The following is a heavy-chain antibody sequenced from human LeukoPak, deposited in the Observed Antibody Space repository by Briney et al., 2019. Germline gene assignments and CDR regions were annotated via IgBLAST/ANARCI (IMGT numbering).Heavy chain of an antibody. CDR2: ISGSGGST. V-gene: IGHV3-23*01. D-gene: IGHD6-19*01. Sequence: PGGSLRLSCAASGFTFSSYAMSWVRQAPGKGLEWVSAISGSGGSTYYADSVKGRFTISRDNSKNTLYLQMNSLRAEDTAVYYCAKDPSSHIAVAGTAVDYRGQGTLVTVSS. CDR1: GFTFSSYA. CDR3: AKDPSSHIAVAGTAVDY. J-gene: IGHJ4*02.